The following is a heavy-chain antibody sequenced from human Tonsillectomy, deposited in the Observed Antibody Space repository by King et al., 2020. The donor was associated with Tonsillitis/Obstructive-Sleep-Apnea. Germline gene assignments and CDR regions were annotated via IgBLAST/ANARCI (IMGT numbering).Heavy chain of an antibody. CDR2: ISSSSSYI. V-gene: IGHV3-21*01. J-gene: IGHJ4*02. D-gene: IGHD3-9*01. Sequence: VQLVESGGGLVKPGGSLRLSCAASGFTFSSYSMNWVRQAPGKGLEWVSSISSSSSYIYYADSVKGRFTISRDNAKKSLYMQMNSLRAEDTAVYYCARDPNKARFEGKLRYVDWLPHDYWGQGTLVTVSS. CDR3: ARDPNKARFEGKLRYVDWLPHDY. CDR1: GFTFSSYS.